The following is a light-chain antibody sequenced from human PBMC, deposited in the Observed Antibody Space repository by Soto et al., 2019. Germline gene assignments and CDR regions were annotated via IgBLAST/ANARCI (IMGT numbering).Light chain of an antibody. V-gene: IGKV3-20*01. CDR1: QSVSTSY. CDR3: QQYGSSPRT. CDR2: GAS. J-gene: IGKJ1*01. Sequence: EIVLTQSPGTLSLSPGERATLSCRASQSVSTSYLAWYQQKPGQAPRLLIYGASNRATGIPDRFSGSGSGTDFTLTISRLEPEDIAEYYCQQYGSSPRTFGQGTKVEIK.